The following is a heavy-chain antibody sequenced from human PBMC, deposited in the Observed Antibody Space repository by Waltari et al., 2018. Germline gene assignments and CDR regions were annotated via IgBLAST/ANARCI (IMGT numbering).Heavy chain of an antibody. D-gene: IGHD2-2*01. CDR1: GGSISSSSYY. Sequence: QLQLQESGPGLVKPSETLSLICTVSGGSISSSSYYWGGIRPPPGEGLEWIGNICYSGSTYYYPSLKSRVTISVETSKNQFSLKLSSVIAADTAVYYCARHVSGYCSSTSCHSDYWGQGTLVTVSS. J-gene: IGHJ4*02. CDR2: ICYSGST. CDR3: ARHVSGYCSSTSCHSDY. V-gene: IGHV4-39*01.